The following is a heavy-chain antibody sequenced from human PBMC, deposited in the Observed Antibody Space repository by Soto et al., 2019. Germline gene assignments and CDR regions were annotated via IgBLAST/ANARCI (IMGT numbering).Heavy chain of an antibody. CDR1: VYTFTSYG. Sequence: ASVKVSCKASVYTFTSYGISWVRQAPGQGLEWMGWISAYNGNTNYAQKFQGRVIMTTDTSTSTAYMELRSLRSDDTAVYYCARDRYYYDSSGYRYFDYWGQGTLVTVSS. J-gene: IGHJ4*02. CDR3: ARDRYYYDSSGYRYFDY. CDR2: ISAYNGNT. D-gene: IGHD3-22*01. V-gene: IGHV1-18*01.